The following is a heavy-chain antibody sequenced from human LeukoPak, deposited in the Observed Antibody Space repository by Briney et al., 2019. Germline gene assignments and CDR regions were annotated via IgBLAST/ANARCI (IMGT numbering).Heavy chain of an antibody. Sequence: GASVKVSCKASGYTFTSYGISWVRQAPGQGLEWMGWISAYNGNTNYAQKLQGRVTMTTDTSTSTAYMELRSLRSDDTAVYYCARDSYPTAAAHFDYWGQGTLVTVSS. CDR1: GYTFTSYG. J-gene: IGHJ4*02. CDR3: ARDSYPTAAAHFDY. V-gene: IGHV1-18*01. CDR2: ISAYNGNT. D-gene: IGHD2-2*01.